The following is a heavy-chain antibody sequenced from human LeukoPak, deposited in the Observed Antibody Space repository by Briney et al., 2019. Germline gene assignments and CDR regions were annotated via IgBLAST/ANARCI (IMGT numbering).Heavy chain of an antibody. CDR3: ARGYYDILTGYSSPFDY. J-gene: IGHJ4*02. CDR1: GGSFSGYY. D-gene: IGHD3-9*01. CDR2: IYTSGST. Sequence: SETLSLTCAVYGGSFSGYYWSWIRQPAGKGLEWIGRIYTSGSTNYNPSLKSRVTMSVDTSKNQFSLKLSSVTAADTAVYYCARGYYDILTGYSSPFDYWGQGTLVTVSS. V-gene: IGHV4-59*10.